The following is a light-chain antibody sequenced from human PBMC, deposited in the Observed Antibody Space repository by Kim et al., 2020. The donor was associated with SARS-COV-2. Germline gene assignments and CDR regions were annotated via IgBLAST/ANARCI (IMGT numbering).Light chain of an antibody. Sequence: VSPGERVTLSCRASQSVTTNLAWYQQKPGQTPSLVIYVASTRATDIPGRFSGSGSGAEFTLTISSLQSEDFALYYCQQYHKWPLTFGGGTKVDIK. J-gene: IGKJ4*01. V-gene: IGKV3-15*01. CDR3: QQYHKWPLT. CDR2: VAS. CDR1: QSVTTN.